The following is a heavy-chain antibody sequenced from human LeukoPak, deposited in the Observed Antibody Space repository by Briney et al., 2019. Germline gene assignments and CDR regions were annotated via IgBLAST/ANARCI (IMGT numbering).Heavy chain of an antibody. CDR1: GGTFSSYT. CDR3: ARAGNYYDSSGYFAHGWFDP. D-gene: IGHD3-22*01. Sequence: GASVKGSCKASGGTFSSYTISWVRQAPGQGLEWMGRIIPILGIANYAQKFQGRVTITADKSTSTAYMELSSLRSEDTAVYYCARAGNYYDSSGYFAHGWFDPWGQGTLVTVSS. CDR2: IIPILGIA. V-gene: IGHV1-69*02. J-gene: IGHJ5*02.